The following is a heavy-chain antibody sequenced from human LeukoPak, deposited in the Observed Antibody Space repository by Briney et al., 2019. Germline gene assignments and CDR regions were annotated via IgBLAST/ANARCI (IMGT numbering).Heavy chain of an antibody. J-gene: IGHJ6*02. CDR2: IYYSGST. CDR1: GGSISSYY. CDR3: ARLPGV. V-gene: IGHV4-59*08. Sequence: SETLSLICTVSGGSISSYYWSWIRQPPGKGLEWIGYIYYSGSTNYNPSLKSRVTISVDTSKNQFSLKLSSVTAADTAVYYCARLPGVWGQGTTVTVSS.